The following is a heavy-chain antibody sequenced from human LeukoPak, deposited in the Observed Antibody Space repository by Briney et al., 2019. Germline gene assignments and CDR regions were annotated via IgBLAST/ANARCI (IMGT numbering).Heavy chain of an antibody. CDR1: GFNFNDYA. D-gene: IGHD6-6*01. CDR3: AKASAHWYFDL. V-gene: IGHV3-9*03. Sequence: GGSLRLSCAASGFNFNDYARHWVRRAQGKGLEWVSGISWNSGTVAYADSVKGRFTISRDNSKKSLYLQMNSLRAEDMALYYCAKASAHWYFDLWGRGTLVTVSS. J-gene: IGHJ2*01. CDR2: ISWNSGTV.